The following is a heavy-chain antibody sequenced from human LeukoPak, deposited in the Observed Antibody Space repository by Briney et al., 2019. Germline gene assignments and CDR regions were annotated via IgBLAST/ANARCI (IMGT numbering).Heavy chain of an antibody. Sequence: SETLSLTCTASGVSISTSAFYWGWIRQPPGKGLEWIGSIYDSGNEFYNPSLKSRVTISADTSKNQFSLKLNSVTAADTAMYYCARQISDYYYYYMDVWGEGITVTVSS. J-gene: IGHJ6*03. CDR1: GVSISTSAFY. V-gene: IGHV4-39*01. CDR3: ARQISDYYYYYMDV. CDR2: IYDSGNE. D-gene: IGHD2/OR15-2a*01.